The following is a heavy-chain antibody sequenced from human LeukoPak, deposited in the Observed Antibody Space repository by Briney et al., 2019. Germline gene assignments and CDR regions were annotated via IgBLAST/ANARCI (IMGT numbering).Heavy chain of an antibody. J-gene: IGHJ4*02. V-gene: IGHV4-59*01. D-gene: IGHD4-17*01. CDR2: IYYSGGT. Sequence: SETLSLTCTVSGGSISSYYWSWIRQPPGKGLEWIGYIYYSGGTNYNPSLKSRVTISVDTSKNQFSLKLSSVTAADTAVYYCARGTVTTYFDYWGQGTLVTVSS. CDR1: GGSISSYY. CDR3: ARGTVTTYFDY.